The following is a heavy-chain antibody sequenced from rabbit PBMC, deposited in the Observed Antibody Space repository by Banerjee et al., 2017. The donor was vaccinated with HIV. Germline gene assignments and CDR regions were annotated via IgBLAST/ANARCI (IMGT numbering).Heavy chain of an antibody. CDR2: IYGGSSGTT. Sequence: QEQLVESGGGLVQPEGSLTLTCTASGFSFSSSYWLCWVRQAPGKGLEWIACIYGGSSGTTYYATWAKGRFTISRSTSLNTVDLKMTSLTVADTATYFCARGYPGYVDYGFTRLDLWGPGTLVTVS. J-gene: IGHJ3*01. CDR3: ARGYPGYVDYGFTRLDL. V-gene: IGHV1S45*01. CDR1: GFSFSSSYW. D-gene: IGHD7-1*01.